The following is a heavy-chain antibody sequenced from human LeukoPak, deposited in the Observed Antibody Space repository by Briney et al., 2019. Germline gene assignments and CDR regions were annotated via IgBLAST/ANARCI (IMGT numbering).Heavy chain of an antibody. CDR2: IHYSGST. Sequence: PSETLSLTCTVSGGSVSSGSYYWSWIRQPPGKGLEWIGYIHYSGSTNYNPSLESRVTISVDTSKNQFSLKLNSVTAADTAVYYGARDKGYCSSTSCYGLDYWGQGTLVTVSS. CDR3: ARDKGYCSSTSCYGLDY. CDR1: GGSVSSGSYY. J-gene: IGHJ4*02. V-gene: IGHV4-61*01. D-gene: IGHD2-2*01.